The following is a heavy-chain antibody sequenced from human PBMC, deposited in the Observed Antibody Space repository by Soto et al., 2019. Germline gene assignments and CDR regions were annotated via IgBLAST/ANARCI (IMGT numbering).Heavy chain of an antibody. J-gene: IGHJ4*02. Sequence: GGSLRLSCAASGFTFSNYAMNWVRQAPGKGLEWVSAITGSGASTYYADSVKGRFTISRDNSKNTLYLQMNSLRAEDTAVYYCAKGDSSGYYWGPLDYWGQGTLVTVSS. V-gene: IGHV3-23*01. D-gene: IGHD3-22*01. CDR1: GFTFSNYA. CDR3: AKGDSSGYYWGPLDY. CDR2: ITGSGAST.